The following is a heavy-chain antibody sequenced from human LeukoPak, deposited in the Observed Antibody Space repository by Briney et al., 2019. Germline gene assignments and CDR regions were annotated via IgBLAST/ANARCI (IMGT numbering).Heavy chain of an antibody. D-gene: IGHD3-10*01. V-gene: IGHV1-18*01. CDR2: ISAYNGNT. CDR1: GYRFSSYG. J-gene: IGHJ4*02. Sequence: ASVKVSCKASGYRFSSYGITWVRQAPGQGLEWMGWISAYNGNTNYAQKLQGRVTMTTDTSTSTAYMDLRSLRSDDTAMYYCARSQESGSYSYWGQGTLVTVSS. CDR3: ARSQESGSYSY.